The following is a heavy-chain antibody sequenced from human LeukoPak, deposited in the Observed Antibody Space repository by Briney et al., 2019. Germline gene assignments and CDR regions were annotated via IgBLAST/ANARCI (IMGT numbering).Heavy chain of an antibody. CDR2: INHSGST. Sequence: SETLSLTCAVYGRSFSGYYWSWIRQPPGKGLEWIGEINHSGSTNYNPSLKSRVTISVDTSKNQFSLKLSSVTAADTAVYYCARWEVATTPFDYWGQGTLVTVSS. CDR3: ARWEVATTPFDY. V-gene: IGHV4-34*01. CDR1: GRSFSGYY. J-gene: IGHJ4*02. D-gene: IGHD5-24*01.